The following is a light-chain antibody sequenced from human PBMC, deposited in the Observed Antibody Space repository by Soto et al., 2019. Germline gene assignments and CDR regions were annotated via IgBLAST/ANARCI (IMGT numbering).Light chain of an antibody. J-gene: IGKJ1*01. CDR3: QQANSFQWT. CDR2: VAS. V-gene: IGKV1-12*01. Sequence: DIQMTQSPSSVSASVGDRVTITCRASQGISSWLAWYQHKPGKAPKLLIYVASSLQSGVPSRFSGSGSGTDFTLTISSLQPEDFANYYCQQANSFQWTFGQGTKVEIK. CDR1: QGISSW.